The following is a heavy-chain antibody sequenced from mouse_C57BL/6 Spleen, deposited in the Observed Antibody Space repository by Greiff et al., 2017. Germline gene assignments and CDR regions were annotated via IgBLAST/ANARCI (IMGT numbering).Heavy chain of an antibody. CDR3: ARTIYGSSLDY. V-gene: IGHV2-9-1*01. CDR2: IWTGGGT. J-gene: IGHJ2*01. Sequence: QVQLQQSGPGLVAPSQSLSITCTVSGFSLTSYAISWVRQPPGKGLEWLGVIWTGGGTNYNSAPKSSLSISKDNSKSQVFLKMNSLQTDDTARDYCARTIYGSSLDYWGQGTTLTVSS. CDR1: GFSLTSYA. D-gene: IGHD1-1*01.